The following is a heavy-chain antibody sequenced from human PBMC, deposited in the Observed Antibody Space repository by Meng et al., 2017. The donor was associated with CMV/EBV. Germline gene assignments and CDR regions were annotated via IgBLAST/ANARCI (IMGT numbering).Heavy chain of an antibody. J-gene: IGHJ5*02. D-gene: IGHD2-2*02. CDR2: ISSSSSYI. V-gene: IGHV3-21*01. CDR1: FGSYR. Sequence: FGSYRMYWVRQAPGKGLEWVSSISSSSSYIYYADSVKGRFTISRDNAKNSLYLQMNSLRAEDTAVYYCARDLGGCSSTSCYKGWFDPWGQGTLVTVSS. CDR3: ARDLGGCSSTSCYKGWFDP.